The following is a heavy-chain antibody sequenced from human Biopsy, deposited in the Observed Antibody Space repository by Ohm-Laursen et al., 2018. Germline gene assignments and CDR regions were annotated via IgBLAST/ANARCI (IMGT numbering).Heavy chain of an antibody. CDR1: GYTFTNYG. J-gene: IGHJ5*02. D-gene: IGHD3-3*01. V-gene: IGHV1-18*01. CDR2: INAYNGNT. CDR3: ARDRTPYYDFWSGKSFDNWFDP. Sequence: ASVKVSCKASGYTFTNYGISWVRQAPGQGLEWMGWINAYNGNTNYAQKLQGRVTMTTDTSTSTAYMELRSLRSDDTALYYCARDRTPYYDFWSGKSFDNWFDPRGQGTLVTVSS.